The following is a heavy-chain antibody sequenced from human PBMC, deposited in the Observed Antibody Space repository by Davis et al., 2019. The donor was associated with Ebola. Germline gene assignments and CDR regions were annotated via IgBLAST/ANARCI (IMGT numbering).Heavy chain of an antibody. J-gene: IGHJ6*02. Sequence: PGGSLRLSCAASGFTFSSYSMNWVRQAPGKGLEWVSYISSSSSTIYYADSVKGRFTISRDNAKNSLYLQMNSLRAEDTAVYYCARITKRYYYYGMDVWGQGTTVTVSS. V-gene: IGHV3-48*01. D-gene: IGHD2-2*01. CDR1: GFTFSSYS. CDR2: ISSSSSTI. CDR3: ARITKRYYYYGMDV.